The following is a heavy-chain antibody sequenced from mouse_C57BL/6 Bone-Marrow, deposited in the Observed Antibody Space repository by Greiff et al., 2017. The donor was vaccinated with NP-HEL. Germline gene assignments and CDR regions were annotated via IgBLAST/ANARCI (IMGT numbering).Heavy chain of an antibody. CDR1: GYTFTSYW. J-gene: IGHJ4*01. D-gene: IGHD1-1*01. Sequence: QVQLQQPGTELVKPGASVKLSCKASGYTFTSYWMHWVKQRPGQGLEWIGNINPSNGGTNYNEKFKSKATLTVDKSSSTAYMQLSSLTSEDSAVYYCAREYYDSSPHYYAMDYWGQGTSVTVST. CDR3: AREYYDSSPHYYAMDY. CDR2: INPSNGGT. V-gene: IGHV1-53*01.